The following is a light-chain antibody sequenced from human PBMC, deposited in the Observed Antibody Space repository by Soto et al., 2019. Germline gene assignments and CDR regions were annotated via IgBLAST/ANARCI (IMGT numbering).Light chain of an antibody. J-gene: IGKJ4*01. CDR2: LGS. V-gene: IGKV2-28*01. CDR1: QSLLHSNGYTY. CDR3: MQALQTPS. Sequence: DIVMTQSPLSLPVTPGEPASISCRSSQSLLHSNGYTYLDWYLQKPGQSPQLLIYLGSNRASGVPDRFSGSGSGTDFTLQISRVEAADVGVYYCMQALQTPSFGGGTKVDIK.